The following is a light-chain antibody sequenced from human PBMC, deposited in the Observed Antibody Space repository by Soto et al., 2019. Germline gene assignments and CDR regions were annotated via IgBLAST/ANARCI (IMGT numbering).Light chain of an antibody. CDR1: TGPLTSGHF. V-gene: IGLV7-46*01. CDR2: DTT. Sequence: QAVVTQEPSLTVSPGGTVTLTCGSSTGPLTSGHFPYWFQQKPGQAPRALIFDTTNRHSWTPARFSGSLLGGKAALTLSGAQPEDEDDYYCLLYYDVARVFGGGTKVTVL. CDR3: LLYYDVARV. J-gene: IGLJ2*01.